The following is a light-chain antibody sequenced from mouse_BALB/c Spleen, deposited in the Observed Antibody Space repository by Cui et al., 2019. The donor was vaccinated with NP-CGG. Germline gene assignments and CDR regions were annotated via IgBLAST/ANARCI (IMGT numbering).Light chain of an antibody. J-gene: IGLJ1*01. Sequence: AVVPQDSPLTTSPGETVTLTCRSSTGAVTTSNFANWVQEKPDHLFTGLIGGTNNRPPGVPARFSGSLIGDKAALTITGAQTEDEAIYFCALWYSNHWVFGGGTKLTVL. CDR2: GTN. V-gene: IGLV1*01. CDR3: ALWYSNHWV. CDR1: TGAVTTSNF.